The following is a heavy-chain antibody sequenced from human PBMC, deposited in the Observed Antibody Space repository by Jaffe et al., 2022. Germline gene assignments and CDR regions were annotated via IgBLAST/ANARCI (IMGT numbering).Heavy chain of an antibody. Sequence: QVLLVESGGGVVQPGGSLRLSCAASGFNFGDYGLHWVRQAPGKGLDWMTYMRYDGSKEYYADSVKGRFTISRDNSKNTLYLQMNSLRPEDTAVYYCGKDRPWQSSHMVRGVIDNWGQGTLVTVSS. J-gene: IGHJ4*02. CDR1: GFNFGDYG. V-gene: IGHV3-30*02. CDR2: MRYDGSKE. CDR3: GKDRPWQSSHMVRGVIDN. D-gene: IGHD3-10*01.